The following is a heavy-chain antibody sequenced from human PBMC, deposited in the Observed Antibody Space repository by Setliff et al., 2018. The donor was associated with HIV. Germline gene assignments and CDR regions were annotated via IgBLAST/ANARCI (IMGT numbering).Heavy chain of an antibody. V-gene: IGHV3-30*03. CDR2: ISYDGSKK. D-gene: IGHD3-9*01. J-gene: IGHJ4*02. CDR3: ARENYDILTGYYDY. Sequence: GGSLRLSCAASGFSFSNYGVHRVRQAPGKGLEWVAVISYDGSKKYYADSVKGRFTISRDNSKNTLYLQMNSLRAEDTAVYYCARENYDILTGYYDYWGQGALVTVLL. CDR1: GFSFSNYG.